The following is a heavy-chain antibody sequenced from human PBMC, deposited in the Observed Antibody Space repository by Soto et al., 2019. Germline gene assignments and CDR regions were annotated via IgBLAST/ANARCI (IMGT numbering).Heavy chain of an antibody. CDR2: INPSGGST. CDR3: ARGTNTYYYDSSGYYRWFDP. V-gene: IGHV1-46*01. CDR1: GYTFTSYY. D-gene: IGHD3-22*01. Sequence: ASVKVSCKASGYTFTSYYMHWVRQAPGQGLGWMGIINPSGGSTSYAQKFQGRVTMTRDTSTSTVYMELSSLRSEDTAVYYCARGTNTYYYDSSGYYRWFDPWGQGTLVTVSS. J-gene: IGHJ5*02.